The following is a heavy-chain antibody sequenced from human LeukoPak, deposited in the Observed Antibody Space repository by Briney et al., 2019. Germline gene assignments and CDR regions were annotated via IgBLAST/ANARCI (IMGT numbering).Heavy chain of an antibody. CDR2: MNPNSGNT. CDR3: ATAAMLPLTNWFDP. CDR1: GYTFTSYD. V-gene: IGHV1-8*01. D-gene: IGHD2-15*01. J-gene: IGHJ5*02. Sequence: ASVKVSCKASGYTFTSYDINWVRQATGQGLEWMGWMNPNSGNTGYAQKFQGRVTMTEDTSTDTAYMELSSLRSEDTAVYYCATAAMLPLTNWFDPWGQGTLVTVSS.